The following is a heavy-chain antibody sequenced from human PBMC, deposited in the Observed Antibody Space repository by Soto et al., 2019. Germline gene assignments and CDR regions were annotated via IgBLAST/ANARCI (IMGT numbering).Heavy chain of an antibody. V-gene: IGHV3-33*01. CDR3: TRRAYYYGMDV. CDR2: IFHDGIST. CDR1: GFTLSNYG. Sequence: QVQLVESGGGVVQPGRSLRLSCAVSGFTLSNYGMFWVRQAPGKGLEWVANIFHDGISTYYADSVKGRFTISRDTSQNTLYLQMDSLRAEHTALYYCTRRAYYYGMDVWGQGTTVTVSS. J-gene: IGHJ6*02.